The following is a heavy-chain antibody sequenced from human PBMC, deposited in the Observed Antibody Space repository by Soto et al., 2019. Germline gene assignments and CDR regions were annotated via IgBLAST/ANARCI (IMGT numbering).Heavy chain of an antibody. CDR1: GYTFTGYY. D-gene: IGHD6-13*01. CDR3: ARGSSSWWNYYYGMDV. V-gene: IGHV1-2*02. Sequence: ASVKVSCKASGYTFTGYYMHWVRQAPGQGLEWMGWINPNSGGTNYAQKFQGRVTMTRDTSISTAYMELSRLRSDDTAVYYCARGSSSWWNYYYGMDVLGQGTTVTVSS. J-gene: IGHJ6*02. CDR2: INPNSGGT.